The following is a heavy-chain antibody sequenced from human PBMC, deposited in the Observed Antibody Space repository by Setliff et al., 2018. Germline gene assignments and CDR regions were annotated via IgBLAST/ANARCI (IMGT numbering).Heavy chain of an antibody. CDR1: GYTLTELS. D-gene: IGHD6-19*01. V-gene: IGHV1-24*01. J-gene: IGHJ4*02. CDR2: FDPEDGET. Sequence: ASVKVSCKVSGYTLTELSMHWVRQAPGKGLEWMGGFDPEDGETIYAQKFQGRVTMTEDTSTDTAYMELSSLRSEDTAAYYCAFNSGWYGYYFDYWGQGTLVTVSS. CDR3: AFNSGWYGYYFDY.